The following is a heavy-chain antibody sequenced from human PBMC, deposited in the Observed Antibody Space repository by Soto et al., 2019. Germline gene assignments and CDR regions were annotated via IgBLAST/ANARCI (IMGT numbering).Heavy chain of an antibody. J-gene: IGHJ4*02. CDR3: ARGVGCELLR. Sequence: QVQLQQWGAGLLKPSETLSLTCAVYGGSFSGYYWSWIRQPPGKGLEWIGEINHSGSTNYNPSLKSRVTISVDTSKNQFSLKLSSVTAADTAVYYCARGVGCELLRWGQGTLVTVSS. CDR2: INHSGST. V-gene: IGHV4-34*01. D-gene: IGHD1-26*01. CDR1: GGSFSGYY.